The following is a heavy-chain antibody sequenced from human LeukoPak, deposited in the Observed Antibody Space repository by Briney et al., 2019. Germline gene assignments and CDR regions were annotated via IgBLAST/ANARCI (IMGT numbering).Heavy chain of an antibody. CDR2: MNPNSGNT. D-gene: IGHD1-26*01. J-gene: IGHJ4*02. CDR3: ARVSYDSRVGATWAFDY. CDR1: GYTFTSYD. Sequence: ASVTVSCKASGYTFTSYDINWVRQATGQGLEWMGWMNPNSGNTGYAQKFQGRVTMTRNTSISTAYMELSSLRSEDTPVYYCARVSYDSRVGATWAFDYWGQGTLVTVSS. V-gene: IGHV1-8*01.